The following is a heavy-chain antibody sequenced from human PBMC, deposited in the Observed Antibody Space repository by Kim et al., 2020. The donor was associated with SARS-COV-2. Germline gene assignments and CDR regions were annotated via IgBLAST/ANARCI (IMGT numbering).Heavy chain of an antibody. CDR2: INTNTGNP. CDR1: GYTFTSYA. V-gene: IGHV7-4-1*02. CDR3: ARVFCSRAAAGTLLYSYYYYGMDV. J-gene: IGHJ6*02. Sequence: ASVKVSCKASGYTFTSYAMNWVRQAPGQGLEWMGWINTNTGNPTYAQGFTGRFVFSLDTSVSTAYLQISSLKAEDTAVYYCARVFCSRAAAGTLLYSYYYYGMDVWGQGTTVTVSS. D-gene: IGHD6-13*01.